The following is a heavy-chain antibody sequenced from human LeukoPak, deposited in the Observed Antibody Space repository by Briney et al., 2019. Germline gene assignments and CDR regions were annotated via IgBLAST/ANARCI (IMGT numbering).Heavy chain of an antibody. CDR2: INPNSGGT. D-gene: IGHD2-2*01. CDR1: GYTFTGYY. V-gene: IGHV1-2*02. Sequence: GASVTVSFKASGYTFTGYYMHWVRQAPGQGLEWMGWINPNSGGTNYAQKFQGRVTMTRDTSISTAYMELSRLRSDDTAVYYCARDIVVVPAATQPDYWGQGTLVTVSS. J-gene: IGHJ4*02. CDR3: ARDIVVVPAATQPDY.